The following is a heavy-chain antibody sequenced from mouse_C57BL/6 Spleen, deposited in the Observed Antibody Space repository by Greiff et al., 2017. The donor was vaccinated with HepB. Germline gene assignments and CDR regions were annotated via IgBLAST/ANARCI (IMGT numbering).Heavy chain of an antibody. CDR3: ARLRGFYAMDY. Sequence: VQLQQSGAELVRPGASVKLSCKASGYTFTDYYINWVKQRPGQGLEWIARIYPGSGNTYYNEKFKGKATLTAEKSSSTAYMQLSSLTSEDSAVYFCARLRGFYAMDYWGQGTSVTVSS. CDR1: GYTFTDYY. J-gene: IGHJ4*01. V-gene: IGHV1-76*01. CDR2: IYPGSGNT.